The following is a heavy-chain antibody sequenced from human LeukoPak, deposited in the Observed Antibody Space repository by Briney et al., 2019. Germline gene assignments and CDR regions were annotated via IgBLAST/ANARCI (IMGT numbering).Heavy chain of an antibody. CDR1: GYTFTSNY. CDR3: ARALWEGDFDY. D-gene: IGHD1-26*01. J-gene: IGHJ4*02. CDR2: IYPRDGST. V-gene: IGHV1-46*01. Sequence: GASVKVSCKASGYTFTSNYIHWVRQAPGQGLEWMGTIYPRDGSTSYAQKFQGRVTITRDTSASTAYMELSSLRSEDTAVYYCARALWEGDFDYWGQGTLVTVSS.